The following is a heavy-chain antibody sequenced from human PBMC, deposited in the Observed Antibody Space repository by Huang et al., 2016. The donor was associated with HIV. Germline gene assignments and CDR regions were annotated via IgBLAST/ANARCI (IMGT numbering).Heavy chain of an antibody. Sequence: EVQLVESGGTVVQPGGSLRLSCAASGFTFTDYSMTWVRQAPGKVVEWVSYISSSSSTVYYADSAKGRFTNSRDNAKNSLFLQMNSLRAEDTAVYYCARGYMPPADYWGQGTLVSVSS. D-gene: IGHD1-1*01. V-gene: IGHV3-48*01. CDR3: ARGYMPPADY. CDR1: GFTFTDYS. CDR2: ISSSSSTV. J-gene: IGHJ4*02.